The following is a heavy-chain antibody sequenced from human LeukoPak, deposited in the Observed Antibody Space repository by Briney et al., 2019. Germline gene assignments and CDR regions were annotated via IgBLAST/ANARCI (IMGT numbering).Heavy chain of an antibody. V-gene: IGHV3-64*01. J-gene: IGHJ6*03. D-gene: IGHD6-13*01. CDR1: GFTFSSYA. CDR3: ARYVAAAGTSHYYYYMDV. CDR2: ISSNGGST. Sequence: PGGSLRLSCAASGFTFSSYAMHWVRQAPGKGLEYVSAISSNGGSTYYANSVKGRFTISRDNSKNTLYLQMGSLRAEDMAVYYCARYVAAAGTSHYYYYMDVWGKGTTVTISS.